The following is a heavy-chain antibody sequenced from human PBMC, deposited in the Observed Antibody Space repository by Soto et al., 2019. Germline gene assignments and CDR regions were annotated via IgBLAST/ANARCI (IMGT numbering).Heavy chain of an antibody. Sequence: SETLSLTCTVSGGSVSSGSYYWSWIRQHPGRGLEWIGYIYYSGSTNYNPSLKSRVTISVDTSKNQFSLKLSSVTAADTAVYYCARLAAAGTISWFDTWGQGTLVTVSS. V-gene: IGHV4-61*01. CDR2: IYYSGST. CDR3: ARLAAAGTISWFDT. D-gene: IGHD6-13*01. CDR1: GGSVSSGSYY. J-gene: IGHJ5*02.